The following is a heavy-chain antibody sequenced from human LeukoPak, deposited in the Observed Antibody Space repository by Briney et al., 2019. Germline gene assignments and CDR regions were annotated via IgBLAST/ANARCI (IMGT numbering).Heavy chain of an antibody. CDR2: IYYSGSI. CDR1: GGSISYYY. J-gene: IGHJ4*02. V-gene: IGHV4-59*08. D-gene: IGHD6-19*01. Sequence: SETLSLTCTVSGGSISYYYWSWIRQPPGKGLEWIGYIYYSGSISYNPSLKSRVTISLDTSKNQFSLKLSSVTAADTAVYYCARSAYSSGWFESDYWGQGTLVTVSS. CDR3: ARSAYSSGWFESDY.